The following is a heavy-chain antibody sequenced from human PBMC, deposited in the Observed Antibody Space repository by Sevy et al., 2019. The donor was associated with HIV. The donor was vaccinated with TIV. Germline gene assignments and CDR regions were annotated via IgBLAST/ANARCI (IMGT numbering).Heavy chain of an antibody. Sequence: GGSLRLSCAASGFTFSSYSMNWVRQAPGKGLEWVSSISSSSSYIYHADSVKDRFTISRDNAKNSLYLQMNSLRAEDTAVYYCAREDDYGDSYSYWGQGTLVTVSS. D-gene: IGHD4-17*01. CDR3: AREDDYGDSYSY. CDR1: GFTFSSYS. V-gene: IGHV3-21*01. J-gene: IGHJ4*02. CDR2: ISSSSSYI.